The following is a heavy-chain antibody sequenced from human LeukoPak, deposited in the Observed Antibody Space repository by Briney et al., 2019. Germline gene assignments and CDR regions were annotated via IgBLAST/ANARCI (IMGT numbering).Heavy chain of an antibody. J-gene: IGHJ5*01. Sequence: LETLSLTCAVYGGSFSNYDWTWIRQPPGKGLEWIGEIHHSGRTNYNPSLKSRITITADTSKKQFSLRLSSVTAADTAVYYCARGRSRVAIFGVALNRLDSWGQGNLVTISS. D-gene: IGHD3-3*01. CDR2: IHHSGRT. V-gene: IGHV4-34*01. CDR3: ARGRSRVAIFGVALNRLDS. CDR1: GGSFSNYD.